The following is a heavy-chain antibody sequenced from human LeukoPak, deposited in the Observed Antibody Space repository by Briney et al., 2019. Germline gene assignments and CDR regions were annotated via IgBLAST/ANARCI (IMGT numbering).Heavy chain of an antibody. J-gene: IGHJ4*02. CDR3: AREGSPGYSYGYDY. V-gene: IGHV1-69*06. Sequence: GASVKVSCKASGGTFSSYAISWVRQAPGQGLEWMGGIIPIFGTANYAQKFQGRVTITADKSTSTAYMELSSLRSEDTAVYYCAREGSPGYSYGYDYWGQGTLVTVSS. D-gene: IGHD5-18*01. CDR2: IIPIFGTA. CDR1: GGTFSSYA.